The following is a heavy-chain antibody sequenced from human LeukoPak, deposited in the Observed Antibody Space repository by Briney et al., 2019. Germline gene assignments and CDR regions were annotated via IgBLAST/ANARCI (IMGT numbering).Heavy chain of an antibody. J-gene: IGHJ4*02. Sequence: ASVKVSCKASGYTFTGYYMHWVRQAPGQGLEWMGWINPNSGGTNYAQKFQGRVTMTRDTSISTAYMELSRLRSDDTAVYYCARAAYGDYVFDYWGQGTLVTVSS. CDR2: INPNSGGT. CDR1: GYTFTGYY. D-gene: IGHD4-17*01. V-gene: IGHV1-2*02. CDR3: ARAAYGDYVFDY.